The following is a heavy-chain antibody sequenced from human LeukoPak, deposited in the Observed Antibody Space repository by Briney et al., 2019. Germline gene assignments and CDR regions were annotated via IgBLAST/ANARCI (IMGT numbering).Heavy chain of an antibody. J-gene: IGHJ4*02. CDR3: ARRQKVYYYGSGSYYYFDY. CDR2: IYPGDSDI. V-gene: IGHV5-51*01. CDR1: GYTFANHW. D-gene: IGHD3-10*01. Sequence: GESLKISCKGSGYTFANHWIGWVRQMPGKGLDWMAIIYPGDSDIRYSPSFQGQVTISADRSISTAYLQWSSLKASDTAMYYCARRQKVYYYGSGSYYYFDYWGQGTLVTVSS.